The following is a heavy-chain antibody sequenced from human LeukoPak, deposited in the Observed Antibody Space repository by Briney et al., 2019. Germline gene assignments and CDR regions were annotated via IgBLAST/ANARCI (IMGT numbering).Heavy chain of an antibody. CDR2: ISYDGSNK. CDR3: AKNGGWYGEYYFDY. CDR1: GFTFSSYG. Sequence: GGSLRLSCAASGFTFSSYGMHWVRQAPGKGLEWVAVISYDGSNKYYADSVKGRFTISRDNSKNTLYLQMNSLRAEDTAVYYCAKNGGWYGEYYFDYWGQGTLVTVSS. J-gene: IGHJ4*02. D-gene: IGHD6-19*01. V-gene: IGHV3-30*18.